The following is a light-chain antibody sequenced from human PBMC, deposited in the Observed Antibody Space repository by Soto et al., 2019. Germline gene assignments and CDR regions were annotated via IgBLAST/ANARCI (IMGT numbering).Light chain of an antibody. CDR3: SSYASSGTKV. CDR1: SSDVGGYGY. Sequence: QSALTQPASVSGSPGQSITISSTGTSSDVGGYGYVSWYQQQPGKAPKLIIYEVTNRPSGISSRFSASKSGNTASLTISGLQAEDEADYYCSSYASSGTKVFGSGTKVTVL. J-gene: IGLJ1*01. V-gene: IGLV2-14*01. CDR2: EVT.